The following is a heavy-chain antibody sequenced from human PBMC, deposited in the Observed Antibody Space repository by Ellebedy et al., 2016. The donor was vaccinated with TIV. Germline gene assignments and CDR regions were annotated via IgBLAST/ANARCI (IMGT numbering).Heavy chain of an antibody. J-gene: IGHJ4*02. V-gene: IGHV4-59*11. CDR1: GGSISRHY. CDR3: ASAPNQDFYDF. Sequence: MPSETLSLTCSVSGGSISRHYWSWIRQPPGKGLQWIGFSYYTWSTNYNPSLKSRVTISVDTSKNQVSLRLSSVTAADTAVYYCASAPNQDFYDFWGQGTLVTVSS. CDR2: SYYTWST.